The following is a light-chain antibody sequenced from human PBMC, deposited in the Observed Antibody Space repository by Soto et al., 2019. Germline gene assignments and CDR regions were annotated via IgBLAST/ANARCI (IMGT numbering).Light chain of an antibody. V-gene: IGKV3-20*01. CDR1: QNVDYRY. J-gene: IGKJ3*01. Sequence: TQSPRTMSLSPGERATLSCRASQNVDYRYLAWYQHKPGQAPRLLMYGANIRATGIPDRFSASASGTDFTLTINRLESEDFAVYFCQQYGTSHLTFGPGTRVQIK. CDR3: QQYGTSHLT. CDR2: GAN.